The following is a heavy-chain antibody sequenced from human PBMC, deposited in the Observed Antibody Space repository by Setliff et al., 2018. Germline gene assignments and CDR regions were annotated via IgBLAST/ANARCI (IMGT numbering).Heavy chain of an antibody. D-gene: IGHD1-26*01. V-gene: IGHV4-59*01. CDR1: FFSILSSY. CDR3: AAVGTSAGGGWFDP. CDR2: IYYRGTT. Sequence: LSLTFTVSFFSILSSYWNWIRQSPGKGLEWLCYIYYRGTTNYNASLKSRVTISIDMSRNQFSLKLTSATAADTAVYFCAAVGTSAGGGWFDPWGQGTLVTVSS. J-gene: IGHJ5*02.